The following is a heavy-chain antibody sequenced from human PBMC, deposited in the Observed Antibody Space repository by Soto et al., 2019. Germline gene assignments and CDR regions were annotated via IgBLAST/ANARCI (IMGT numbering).Heavy chain of an antibody. CDR2: VNPNGGST. D-gene: IGHD6-19*01. V-gene: IGHV1-46*01. CDR1: GYTFTNFY. Sequence: QVQLVQSGAEVKEPGASVKISCKGSGYTFTNFYIHWVRQAPGQGLEWMGIVNPNGGSTNYAQNSRGRIPISGATSTSTFYRDLASLSSEATAVYFCARGLASGDYWGQGPLVTVPS. J-gene: IGHJ4*02. CDR3: ARGLASGDY.